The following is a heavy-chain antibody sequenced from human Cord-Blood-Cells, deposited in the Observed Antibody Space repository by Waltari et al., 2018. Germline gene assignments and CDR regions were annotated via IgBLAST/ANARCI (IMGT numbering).Heavy chain of an antibody. V-gene: IGHV3-23*01. CDR1: GFTFSSYA. CDR2: ISGSGGST. J-gene: IGHJ4*02. CDR3: AKETGYDILTGYYFDY. Sequence: EVRLLESGGGLVQPGGSLRLSCAASGFTFSSYAMSWVRQAPGKGLEWVSAISGSGGSTYYADSVKGRFTISRDNSKNTLYLQMNSLRAEDTAVYYCAKETGYDILTGYYFDYWGQGTLVTVSS. D-gene: IGHD3-9*01.